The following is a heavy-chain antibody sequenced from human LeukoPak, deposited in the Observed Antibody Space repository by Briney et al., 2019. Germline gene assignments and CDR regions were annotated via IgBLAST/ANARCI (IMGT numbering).Heavy chain of an antibody. CDR3: ARKENVYYYLDY. CDR1: GYSITSSSW. J-gene: IGHJ4*02. CDR2: IYHSGTT. V-gene: IGHV4-28*01. D-gene: IGHD3-10*01. Sequence: SDTLSLTCAVSGYSITSSSWWGWIRQPPGKGLEWIGYIYHSGTTYYNPSLQSRVTMSVDTSKNQFSLKLSSVTAVDTAVYYCARKENVYYYLDYWGQGTLVTVSS.